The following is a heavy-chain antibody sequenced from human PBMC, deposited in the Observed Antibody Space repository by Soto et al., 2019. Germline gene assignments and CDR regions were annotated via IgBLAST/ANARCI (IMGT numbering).Heavy chain of an antibody. V-gene: IGHV3-23*01. CDR1: DFSFGGYA. CDR2: ISGSGAST. D-gene: IGHD3-10*01. Sequence: GGSLRLSWAASDFSFGGYAMSWVRQAPGRGLEWVSSISGSGASTYYADSVQGRFTISRDNSKNTLYLQMNSLRAEDTALYYCARSAYGSGDGNDYWGQGT. CDR3: ARSAYGSGDGNDY. J-gene: IGHJ4*02.